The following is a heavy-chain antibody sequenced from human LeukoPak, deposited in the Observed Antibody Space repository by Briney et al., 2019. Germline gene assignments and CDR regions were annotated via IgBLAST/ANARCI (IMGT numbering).Heavy chain of an antibody. D-gene: IGHD5-12*01. CDR1: GGSFSGYY. CDR2: INHSGST. CDR3: ARQVATKGEWAFDV. J-gene: IGHJ3*01. V-gene: IGHV4-34*01. Sequence: PSETLSLTCAVYGGSFSGYYWSWIRQPPGKGLEWIGEINHSGSTNYNPSLKSRVTISVDTSKNQFSLKLNSLTAADTAVYYCARQVATKGEWAFDVWGQGTVVTVSS.